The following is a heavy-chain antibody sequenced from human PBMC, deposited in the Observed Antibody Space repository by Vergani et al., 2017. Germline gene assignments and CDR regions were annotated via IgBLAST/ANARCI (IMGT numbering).Heavy chain of an antibody. J-gene: IGHJ3*02. D-gene: IGHD3-10*01. CDR2: MNPNSGNT. CDR3: ARDEGKYYYGSGSYPAFDI. Sequence: QVQLVQSGAEVKKPGASVKVSCKVSGYTLTELSMHWVRQAPGKGLEWMGWMNPNSGNTGYAQKFQGRVTMTTDTSTSTAYMELRNLRSDDTAVYYCARDEGKYYYGSGSYPAFDIWGQGTMVTVSS. CDR1: GYTLTELS. V-gene: IGHV1-24*01.